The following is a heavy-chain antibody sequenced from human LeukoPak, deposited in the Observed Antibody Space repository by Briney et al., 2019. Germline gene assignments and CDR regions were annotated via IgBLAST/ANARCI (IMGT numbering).Heavy chain of an antibody. CDR1: GYTFTSYA. V-gene: IGHV7-4-1*02. D-gene: IGHD3-10*01. J-gene: IGHJ6*02. CDR2: INTNTGNP. CDR3: ARDLKGLWFGTYYYYGMDV. Sequence: GASVKVSCKASGYTFTSYAMNWVRQAPGQGLEWMGWINTNTGNPTYAQGFTGRFVFSLDTSVSTAYLQISSLKAEDTAVYYCARDLKGLWFGTYYYYGMDVWGQGTTVTVSS.